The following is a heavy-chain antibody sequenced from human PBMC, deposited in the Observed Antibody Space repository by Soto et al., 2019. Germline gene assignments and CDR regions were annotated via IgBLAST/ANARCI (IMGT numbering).Heavy chain of an antibody. D-gene: IGHD3-3*01. CDR2: IYYSGST. CDR1: GGSISSYY. CDR3: ARVSYDFWSGYYIFDY. Sequence: SETLSLTCTVSGGSISSYYWSWIRQPPGKGLEWIGYIYYSGSTNYNPSLKSRVTISVDTSKNQFSLKLSSVTAADTAVYYCARVSYDFWSGYYIFDYWGQGTLVTVSS. J-gene: IGHJ4*02. V-gene: IGHV4-59*01.